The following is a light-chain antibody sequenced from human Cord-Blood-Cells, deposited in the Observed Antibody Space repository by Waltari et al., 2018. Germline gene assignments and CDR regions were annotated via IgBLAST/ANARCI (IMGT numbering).Light chain of an antibody. Sequence: QSALTQPASVSGSPGQSITISCTGTSSDVGGYNYVSWYQQHPGNAPKPMIYDVSKRPSGVSNRFSGSKSGNTASLTISGLQAEDEADYYCSSYTSSSTPVVFGGGTKLTVL. V-gene: IGLV2-14*01. CDR3: SSYTSSSTPVV. CDR2: DVS. CDR1: SSDVGGYNY. J-gene: IGLJ2*01.